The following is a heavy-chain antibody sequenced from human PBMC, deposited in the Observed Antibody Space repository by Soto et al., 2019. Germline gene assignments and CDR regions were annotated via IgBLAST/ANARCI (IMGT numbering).Heavy chain of an antibody. Sequence: TGGSLRLSCAASGFTFSSYAMSWVRQAPGKGLEWVSAISGSGGSTYYADSVKGRFTISRDNSKNTLYLQMNSLRAEDTAVYYCAKDSLGQLAGYNWFDPWGQGTLVTVS. CDR3: AKDSLGQLAGYNWFDP. J-gene: IGHJ5*02. D-gene: IGHD6-6*01. CDR1: GFTFSSYA. V-gene: IGHV3-23*01. CDR2: ISGSGGST.